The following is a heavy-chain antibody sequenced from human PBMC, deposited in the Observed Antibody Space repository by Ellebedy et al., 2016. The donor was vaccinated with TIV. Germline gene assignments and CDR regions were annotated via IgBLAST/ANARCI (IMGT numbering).Heavy chain of an antibody. CDR1: GFTFRSYA. Sequence: GESLKISCSASGFTFRSYAMHWVRQAPGKGLEYVSLISSNGESTYYADSVKGRFIISRDNSKNTLYLQMSSLRGEDTAVYYCVKDQITSMDVWGQGTAVTVSS. CDR2: ISSNGEST. J-gene: IGHJ6*02. V-gene: IGHV3-64D*06. CDR3: VKDQITSMDV. D-gene: IGHD1-14*01.